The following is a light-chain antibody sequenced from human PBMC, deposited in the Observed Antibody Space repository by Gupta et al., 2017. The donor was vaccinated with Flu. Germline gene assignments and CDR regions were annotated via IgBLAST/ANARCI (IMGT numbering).Light chain of an antibody. Sequence: SSNIGAGYDVHWYQQLPGTAPKLLICGNSNRPSGVPDRFSGSKSGTSASLAITGLQAEDEADYYCQSYDSSLSGPLFGGGTKLTVL. V-gene: IGLV1-40*01. CDR3: QSYDSSLSGPL. CDR1: SSNIGAGYD. CDR2: GNS. J-gene: IGLJ3*02.